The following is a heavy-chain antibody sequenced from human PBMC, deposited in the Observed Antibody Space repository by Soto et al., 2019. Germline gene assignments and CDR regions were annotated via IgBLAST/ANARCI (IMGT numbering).Heavy chain of an antibody. CDR1: GFTFSSYA. J-gene: IGHJ6*02. Sequence: GGSLRLSCAASGFTFSSYAMSWVRQAPGKGLEWVSAISGSGGSTYYADSVKGRFTISRDNSKNTLYLQMNSLRAEDTAVYYCAKEGGSSEGPYYDFWSGYYNYYYYGMDVWGQGTTVTVSS. V-gene: IGHV3-23*01. D-gene: IGHD3-3*01. CDR2: ISGSGGST. CDR3: AKEGGSSEGPYYDFWSGYYNYYYYGMDV.